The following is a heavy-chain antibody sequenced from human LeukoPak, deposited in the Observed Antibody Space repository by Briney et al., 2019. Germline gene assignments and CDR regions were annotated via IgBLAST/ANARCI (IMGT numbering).Heavy chain of an antibody. J-gene: IGHJ4*02. CDR1: GFTFSSYW. V-gene: IGHV3-74*01. D-gene: IGHD4-17*01. CDR2: INSDGSST. CDR3: ARAPRDYGDYGADY. Sequence: GGSLRLSCAASGFTFSSYWMHWVRQAPGKGLVWVSRINSDGSSTSYADSVKGQFTISRDNAKNTLYLQMNSLRAEDTAVYYCARAPRDYGDYGADYWGQGTLVTVSS.